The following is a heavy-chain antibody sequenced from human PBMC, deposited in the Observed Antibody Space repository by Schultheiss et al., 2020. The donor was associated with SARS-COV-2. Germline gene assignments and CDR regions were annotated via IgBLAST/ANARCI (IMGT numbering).Heavy chain of an antibody. D-gene: IGHD3-3*01. Sequence: GGSLTLSCAASGFTFSSYGMHWVRQAPGKGLEWVAVIWYDGSKKYYADSVKGRFTISRDNSKNTLYLQMNSLRAEDTAVYYCARVLVLVGVTRGGIDYWGQGTLVTVAS. CDR1: GFTFSSYG. CDR2: IWYDGSKK. V-gene: IGHV3-33*08. CDR3: ARVLVLVGVTRGGIDY. J-gene: IGHJ4*02.